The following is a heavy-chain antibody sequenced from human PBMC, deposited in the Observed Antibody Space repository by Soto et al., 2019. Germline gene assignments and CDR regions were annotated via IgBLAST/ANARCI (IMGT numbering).Heavy chain of an antibody. CDR1: GYSISSGYY. Sequence: SETLSLTCTVSGYSISSGYYWGWIRQPPGKGLEWIGSIYHSGSTYYNPSLKSRVTISVDTSKNQFSLKLSSVTAADTAVYYCARVPMGSYDSSGYYYISGAFDIWGQGTMVTVSS. V-gene: IGHV4-38-2*02. CDR2: IYHSGST. CDR3: ARVPMGSYDSSGYYYISGAFDI. J-gene: IGHJ3*02. D-gene: IGHD3-22*01.